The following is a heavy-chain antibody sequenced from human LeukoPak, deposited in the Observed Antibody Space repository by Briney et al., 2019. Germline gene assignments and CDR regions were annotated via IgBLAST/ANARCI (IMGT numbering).Heavy chain of an antibody. D-gene: IGHD6-13*01. CDR1: GFTFDDYA. Sequence: GGSLRLSCAASGFTFDDYAMHWVRQAPGKGLEWVSGFSWLSRNLAYADSVKGRFTISRDNAKNSLYLQMNSLRAEDTALYYCAKALIAAAGTGGSPFDYWGQGTLVTVSS. CDR2: FSWLSRNL. J-gene: IGHJ4*02. CDR3: AKALIAAAGTGGSPFDY. V-gene: IGHV3-9*01.